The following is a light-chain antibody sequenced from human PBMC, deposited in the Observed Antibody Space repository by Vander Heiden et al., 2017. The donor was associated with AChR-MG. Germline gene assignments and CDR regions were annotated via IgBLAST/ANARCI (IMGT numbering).Light chain of an antibody. Sequence: DIQMTQSPSSLSASVGDRVTITCRASQSISNYLNWYQEKPGKAPKLLIYAASSLQSGVPSRFSGSGSGTDFTLTISSLQPEDFASYYCQRSSSIPYTFGQGTKLELK. V-gene: IGKV1-39*01. CDR2: AAS. J-gene: IGKJ2*01. CDR1: QSISNY. CDR3: QRSSSIPYT.